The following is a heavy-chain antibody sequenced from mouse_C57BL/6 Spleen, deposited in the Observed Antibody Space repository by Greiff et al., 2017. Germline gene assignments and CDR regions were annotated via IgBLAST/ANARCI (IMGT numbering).Heavy chain of an antibody. Sequence: QVQLQQPGAELVKPGASVKMSCKASGYTFTSYWITWVKQRPGQGLEWIGDIYPGSGSTNYNEKFKSKATLTVDPSSSTAYMQLSSLTSEDSAVYYCARGGYYGSSSAWFAYWGQGTLVTVSA. J-gene: IGHJ3*01. V-gene: IGHV1-55*01. D-gene: IGHD1-1*01. CDR3: ARGGYYGSSSAWFAY. CDR1: GYTFTSYW. CDR2: IYPGSGST.